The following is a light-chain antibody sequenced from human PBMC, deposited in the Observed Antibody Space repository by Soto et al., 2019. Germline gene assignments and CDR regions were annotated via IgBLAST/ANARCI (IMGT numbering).Light chain of an antibody. CDR3: AAWDDSLNGVV. Sequence: QSVLTQPPSASGTPGQRGTISCSGSSSNIGSNTVSWYQQLPGTAPKLLIHGNNQRPSGVPDRFSGSKSGTSDSLAISGLQSEDEADYYCAAWDDSLNGVVFGGGTKVTVL. CDR2: GNN. J-gene: IGLJ2*01. V-gene: IGLV1-44*01. CDR1: SSNIGSNT.